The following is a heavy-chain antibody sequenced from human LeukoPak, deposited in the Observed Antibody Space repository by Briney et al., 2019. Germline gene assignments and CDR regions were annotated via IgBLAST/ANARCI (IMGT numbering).Heavy chain of an antibody. J-gene: IGHJ4*02. D-gene: IGHD1-26*01. V-gene: IGHV3-30*19. CDR1: GFTFSSYG. CDR3: ARDPEMSGSYAVLDY. CDR2: ISYDGSNK. Sequence: PGGSLRLSCAASGFTFSSYGMHWVRQAPGKGLEWVAVISYDGSNKYYADSVKGRFTISRDNSKNTLYLQMNSLRAEDTAVYYCARDPEMSGSYAVLDYWGQGTLVTVSS.